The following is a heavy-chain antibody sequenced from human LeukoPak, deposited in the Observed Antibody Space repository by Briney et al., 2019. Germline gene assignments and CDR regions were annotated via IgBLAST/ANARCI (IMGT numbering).Heavy chain of an antibody. Sequence: VASVKVSCKASGYTFTSYAMNWVRQAPGQGLEWMGWINTNTGNPTYAQGFTGRFVFSLDTSVSTAYLQISSLKAEDTAVYYCARELVSSGWYNFDYWGQGTLVTVSS. J-gene: IGHJ4*02. V-gene: IGHV7-4-1*02. CDR2: INTNTGNP. D-gene: IGHD6-19*01. CDR3: ARELVSSGWYNFDY. CDR1: GYTFTSYA.